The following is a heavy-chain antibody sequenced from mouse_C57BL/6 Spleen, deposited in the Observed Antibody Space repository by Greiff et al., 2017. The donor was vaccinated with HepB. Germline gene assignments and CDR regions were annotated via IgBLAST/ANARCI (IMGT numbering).Heavy chain of an antibody. J-gene: IGHJ1*03. CDR2: INPSNGGT. V-gene: IGHV1-53*01. CDR3: ARDYYYGSSYNWYFDV. Sequence: QVQLQQPGTELVKPGASVKLSCKASGYTFTSYWMHGVKQRPGQGLEWIGNINPSNGGTNYNEKFKSKATLTVDKSSSTAYMQLSSLTSEDSAVYYCARDYYYGSSYNWYFDVWGTGTTVTVSS. D-gene: IGHD1-1*01. CDR1: GYTFTSYW.